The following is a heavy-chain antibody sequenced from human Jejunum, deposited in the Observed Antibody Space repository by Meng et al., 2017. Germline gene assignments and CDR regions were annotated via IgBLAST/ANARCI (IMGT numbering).Heavy chain of an antibody. Sequence: GESLKISCVVSGFTWSNCAMSWVRQAPGQGLEWVSTITSDGSFTNYAGSVKGRFTISRDISKNSLYLQMPSLRAEDTAVYYCAKKTAGSGYQPFDSWGQGTLVTVSS. D-gene: IGHD3-22*01. V-gene: IGHV3-23*01. CDR1: GFTWSNCA. CDR3: AKKTAGSGYQPFDS. J-gene: IGHJ4*02. CDR2: ITSDGSFT.